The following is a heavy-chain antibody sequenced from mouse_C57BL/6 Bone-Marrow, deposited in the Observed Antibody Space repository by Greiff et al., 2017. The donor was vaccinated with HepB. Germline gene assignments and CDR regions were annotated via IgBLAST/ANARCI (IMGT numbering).Heavy chain of an antibody. D-gene: IGHD1-1*01. V-gene: IGHV6-6*01. CDR1: GFTFSDAW. Sequence: GQVVESGGGLVQPGGSMKLSCAASGFTFSDAWMDWVRQSPEKGLEWVAEIRNKANNHATYYAESVKGRFTISRDDSKSSVYLQMNSLRAEDTGIYYCTRPYYYGSSPYYAMDYWGQGTSVTVSS. CDR2: IRNKANNHAT. CDR3: TRPYYYGSSPYYAMDY. J-gene: IGHJ4*01.